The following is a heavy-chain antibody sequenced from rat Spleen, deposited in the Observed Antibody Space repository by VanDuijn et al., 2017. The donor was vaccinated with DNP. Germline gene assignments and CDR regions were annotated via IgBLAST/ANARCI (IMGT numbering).Heavy chain of an antibody. V-gene: IGHV5S11*01. J-gene: IGHJ2*01. CDR1: GFTFSNYY. D-gene: IGHD4-3*01. CDR2: ISTGGGNT. CDR3: ARQGNSGSIFDY. Sequence: EVQLVESGGGLVQPGRSMKLSCAASGFTFSNYYMAWVRQAPTKGLDWVASISTGGGNTYYRDSVKGRFTISSDNAKSTLSLQMDSLRSEESATYYCARQGNSGSIFDYWGQGVMVTVSS.